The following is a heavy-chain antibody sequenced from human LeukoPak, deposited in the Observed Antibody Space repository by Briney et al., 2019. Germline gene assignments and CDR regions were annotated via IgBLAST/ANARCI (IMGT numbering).Heavy chain of an antibody. CDR2: IDRSGNTK. Sequence: GGSLRLSCAASGFAFSDYYMSWIRQAPGQGLEWISYIDRSGNTKYYADSVKGRLTISRDNAKNSLLLQVNSLRAEDTAVYYCAREFSYGADWGQGTLVTVSS. CDR1: GFAFSDYY. D-gene: IGHD5-18*01. V-gene: IGHV3-11*01. J-gene: IGHJ4*02. CDR3: AREFSYGAD.